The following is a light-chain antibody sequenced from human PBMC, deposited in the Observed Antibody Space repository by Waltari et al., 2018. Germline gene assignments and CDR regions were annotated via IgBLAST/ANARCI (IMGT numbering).Light chain of an antibody. J-gene: IGLJ3*02. CDR1: SSNIGNYY. V-gene: IGLV1-51*01. CDR2: DKN. CDR3: ATWDNSLTDVV. Sequence: QSVLPQPPSVSAAPGQKVTISCSGSSSNIGNYYLSWYHQLPGAAPKLLIYDKNNRPSGIPDRFSASKSGTSATLGITGLQIGDEADYYCATWDNSLTDVVFGGGTKLTVL.